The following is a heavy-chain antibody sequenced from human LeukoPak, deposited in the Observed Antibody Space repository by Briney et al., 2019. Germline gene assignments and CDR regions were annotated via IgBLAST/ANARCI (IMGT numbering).Heavy chain of an antibody. D-gene: IGHD2-2*01. CDR1: GGTFSSYA. V-gene: IGHV1-69*01. CDR3: AREEGYCSSTSCYGWFDP. CDR2: IIPIFGTA. Sequence: ASVKVSCKASGGTFSSYAISWVRQAPGRGREWMGGIIPIFGTANYAQKFQGRVTITADESTSTAYMELSSLRSEDTAVYYCAREEGYCSSTSCYGWFDPWGQGTLVTVSS. J-gene: IGHJ5*02.